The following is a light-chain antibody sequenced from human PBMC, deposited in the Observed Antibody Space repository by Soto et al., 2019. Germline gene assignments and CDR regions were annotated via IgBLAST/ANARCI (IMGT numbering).Light chain of an antibody. CDR1: QSVSSSY. V-gene: IGKV3-20*01. J-gene: IGKJ1*01. CDR2: GAS. CDR3: QRYGSFWT. Sequence: EIVLTQSPGTLSLSPGERATLSCRASQSVSSSYLAWYQQKPGQAPRLLIYGASSRATGIPDRFSGSGSGTDFTLTISRLEPDDVALYYCQRYGSFWTFGQGTKVEIK.